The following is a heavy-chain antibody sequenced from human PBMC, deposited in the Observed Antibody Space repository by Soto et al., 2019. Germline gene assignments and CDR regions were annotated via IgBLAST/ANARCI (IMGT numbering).Heavy chain of an antibody. CDR1: GFTFTSSA. V-gene: IGHV1-58*02. Sequence: SVKVSCKASGFTFTSSAMQWVRQARGQRLEWIGWIVVGSGNTNYAQKFQERVTITRDMSTSTAYMELSSLRSEDTAVYYCAAGPHTQYSGSYYLGAFDIWGQGTMVTVSS. CDR2: IVVGSGNT. D-gene: IGHD1-26*01. J-gene: IGHJ3*02. CDR3: AAGPHTQYSGSYYLGAFDI.